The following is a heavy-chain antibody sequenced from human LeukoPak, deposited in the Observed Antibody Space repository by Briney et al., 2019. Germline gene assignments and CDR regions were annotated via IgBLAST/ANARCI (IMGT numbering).Heavy chain of an antibody. CDR3: ARDLGFCSGGSCGSMTTVTSCDC. Sequence: GASVKVSCKASGYTFTDYYMHWVRQAPGQGLEWMGWLNPNSGATNFAQKFQGRVTMTRDTSISTAYMELSRLRSDDTAVYYCARDLGFCSGGSCGSMTTVTSCDCWGQGTLVTVSS. J-gene: IGHJ4*02. CDR1: GYTFTDYY. V-gene: IGHV1-2*02. D-gene: IGHD2-15*01. CDR2: LNPNSGAT.